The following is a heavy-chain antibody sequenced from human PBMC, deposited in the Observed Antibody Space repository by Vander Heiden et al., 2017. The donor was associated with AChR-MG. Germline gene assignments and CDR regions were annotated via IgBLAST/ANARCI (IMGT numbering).Heavy chain of an antibody. CDR2: MSSSSSTI. Sequence: EVQLVESGGGLVQPGGSLRLSCAASGFTFSSYSMNWVRQAPGKGLEWVSYMSSSSSTIYYADSVKGRFTISRDNAKNSLYLQMNSLRDEDTAVYYCARGSAFYDFWSGYSYYYYYGMDVWGQGTTVTVSS. J-gene: IGHJ6*02. CDR3: ARGSAFYDFWSGYSYYYYYGMDV. CDR1: GFTFSSYS. D-gene: IGHD3-3*01. V-gene: IGHV3-48*02.